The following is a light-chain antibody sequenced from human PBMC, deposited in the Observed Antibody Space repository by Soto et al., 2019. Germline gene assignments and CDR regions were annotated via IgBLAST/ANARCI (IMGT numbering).Light chain of an antibody. CDR2: AAS. V-gene: IGKV1-39*01. J-gene: IGKJ3*01. CDR3: QQIYSTPLT. Sequence: DLQMTQSPSSLSASVGDRVTITCRASQSVTNYLNWYQQKSGKAPKLLIYAASSLQSGVPSRFSGRGSGTDFTLTISSLQPEDSATYYCQQIYSTPLTFAPGTKVDIK. CDR1: QSVTNY.